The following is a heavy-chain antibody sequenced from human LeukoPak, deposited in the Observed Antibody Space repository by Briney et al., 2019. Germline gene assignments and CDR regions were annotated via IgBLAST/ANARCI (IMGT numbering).Heavy chain of an antibody. D-gene: IGHD3-16*01. Sequence: GASVKVSCKASGYTFTGYYMHWVRQAPGQGLEWMGWINPNSGGTNYAQKFQGRVTMTRDTSISTAYMELSRLRSDDTAVYYCARDRRHSGGGNWFDPWGQGTLVTVSS. CDR1: GYTFTGYY. V-gene: IGHV1-2*02. CDR3: ARDRRHSGGGNWFDP. J-gene: IGHJ5*02. CDR2: INPNSGGT.